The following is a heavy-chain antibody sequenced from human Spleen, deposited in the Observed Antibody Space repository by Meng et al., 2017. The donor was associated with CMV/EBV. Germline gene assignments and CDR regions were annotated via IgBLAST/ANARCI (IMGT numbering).Heavy chain of an antibody. CDR1: GYIFTSYY. J-gene: IGHJ6*02. CDR3: ARDLGAFGELLYLGYYGMDV. Sequence: ASVKVSCKASGYIFTSYYIQWVRQAPGQGLEWMGWIKPNSGGTNYAQKFQGRVTMTRDTSISTAYMELSGLSSDDTAVYYCARDLGAFGELLYLGYYGMDVWGQGTTVTVSS. D-gene: IGHD3-10*01. V-gene: IGHV1-2*02. CDR2: IKPNSGGT.